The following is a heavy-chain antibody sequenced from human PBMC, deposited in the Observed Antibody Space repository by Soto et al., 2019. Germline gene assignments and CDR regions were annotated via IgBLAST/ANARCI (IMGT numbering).Heavy chain of an antibody. Sequence: KTSETLSLTCTVSGGSISSYYWSWTRQPPGKGLEWIGYIYYSGSTNYNPSLKSRVTISVDTSKNQFSLKLSSVTAADTAVYYCARDSGSGWLDYWGQGTLVTVSS. J-gene: IGHJ4*02. D-gene: IGHD6-19*01. CDR2: IYYSGST. CDR3: ARDSGSGWLDY. CDR1: GGSISSYY. V-gene: IGHV4-59*01.